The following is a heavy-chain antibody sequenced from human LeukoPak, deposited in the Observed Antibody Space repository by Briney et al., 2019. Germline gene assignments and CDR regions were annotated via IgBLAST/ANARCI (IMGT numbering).Heavy chain of an antibody. CDR2: ISVYNGNT. V-gene: IGHV1-18*01. Sequence: GASVKVSCKASGYTFSSYGITWVRQAPGQGLEWMGWISVYNGNTNYAEKLQGRFTMTTDTSTSTAYMELRSLRSDDTAVYYCAREGYCSGTSCDKPFDYWGQGTLVTVAS. CDR1: GYTFSSYG. J-gene: IGHJ4*02. CDR3: AREGYCSGTSCDKPFDY. D-gene: IGHD2-2*01.